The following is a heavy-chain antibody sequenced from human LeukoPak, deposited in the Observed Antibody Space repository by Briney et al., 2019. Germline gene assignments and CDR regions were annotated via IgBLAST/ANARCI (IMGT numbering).Heavy chain of an antibody. CDR3: ARDHVPTSEQKEGDPAGLGY. CDR2: INPNVGST. D-gene: IGHD2/OR15-2a*01. Sequence: ASVKVSCKASGYSFTSNYMHWVRQAPGQGLEWMGIINPNVGSTGYSQKFQGRVTMTRDMSTSTVYMELSSLRSEDTAVYYCARDHVPTSEQKEGDPAGLGYWGQGTLVTVSS. V-gene: IGHV1-46*01. J-gene: IGHJ4*02. CDR1: GYSFTSNY.